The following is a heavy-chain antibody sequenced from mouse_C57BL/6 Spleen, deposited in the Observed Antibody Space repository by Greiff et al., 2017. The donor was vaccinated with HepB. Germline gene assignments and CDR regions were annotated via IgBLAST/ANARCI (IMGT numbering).Heavy chain of an antibody. J-gene: IGHJ2*01. CDR1: GYTFTSYW. D-gene: IGHD4-1*01. CDR2: INPSSGYT. CDR3: ARWPWDGGFDD. Sequence: QVQLQQSGAELAKPGASVKLSCKASGYTFTSYWMHWVNQRPGQGLEWIGYINPSSGYTKYNQKFKDKATLTADKSSSTASMQLSSLTDEDSAFYYCARWPWDGGFDDWGQGTTLTVSS. V-gene: IGHV1-7*01.